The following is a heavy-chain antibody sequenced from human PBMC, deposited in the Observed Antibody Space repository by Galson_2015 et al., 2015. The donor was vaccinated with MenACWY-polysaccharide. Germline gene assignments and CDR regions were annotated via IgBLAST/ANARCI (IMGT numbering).Heavy chain of an antibody. D-gene: IGHD6-13*01. CDR2: ISSSNSYI. V-gene: IGHV3-21*01. CDR1: GFTFSSYS. J-gene: IGHJ6*02. CDR3: ARDWSTSAGLYYYYGMDV. Sequence: SLRLSCAASGFTFSSYSMNWVRQAPGKRLEWVSSISSSNSYIYYADSVKGRFTISRDNAKNSLYLQMNSLRAEDTAVYYCARDWSTSAGLYYYYGMDVWGQGTTVTVSS.